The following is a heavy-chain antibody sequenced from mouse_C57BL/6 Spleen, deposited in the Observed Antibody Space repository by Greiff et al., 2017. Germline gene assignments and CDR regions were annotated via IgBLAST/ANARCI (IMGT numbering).Heavy chain of an antibody. CDR3: AREIYYEYIYAMGY. CDR2: IYPRDGSP. J-gene: IGHJ4*01. Sequence: VQLQESGPELVKPGASVKLSCKASGYTFTSYDINWVKQRPGQGLEWIGWIYPRDGSPKYNEKFKGKATLTVDTSSSTAYMGLHSLTSEDSAVYFCAREIYYEYIYAMGYWGQGTSVTVSS. CDR1: GYTFTSYD. D-gene: IGHD2-4*01. V-gene: IGHV1-85*01.